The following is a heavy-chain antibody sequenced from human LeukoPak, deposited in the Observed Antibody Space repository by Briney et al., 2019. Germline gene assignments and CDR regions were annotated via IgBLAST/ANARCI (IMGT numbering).Heavy chain of an antibody. Sequence: GASVKVSCKASGYTFTSYGISWVRQAPGQGLEWMGWISAYNGNTNYAQKLQGRVTMTTDTSTSTAYMELRSLRSDDTAVYYCARMDYDFDIFYFDYWGQGTLVTVSP. CDR2: ISAYNGNT. J-gene: IGHJ4*02. CDR1: GYTFTSYG. D-gene: IGHD3-3*01. V-gene: IGHV1-18*01. CDR3: ARMDYDFDIFYFDY.